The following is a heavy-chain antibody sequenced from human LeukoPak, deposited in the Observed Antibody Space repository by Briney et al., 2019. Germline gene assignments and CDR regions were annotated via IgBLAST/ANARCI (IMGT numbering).Heavy chain of an antibody. Sequence: SETLSLTCTVSGGSISSYYWSWLRQPPGKGLEWIGYIYYSGSTNYNPSLKSRVTISVDTSKNQFSLKLSSVTAADTAVYYCARAAGAFDIWGQGTMVTVSS. V-gene: IGHV4-59*01. CDR3: ARAAGAFDI. CDR2: IYYSGST. J-gene: IGHJ3*02. CDR1: GGSISSYY.